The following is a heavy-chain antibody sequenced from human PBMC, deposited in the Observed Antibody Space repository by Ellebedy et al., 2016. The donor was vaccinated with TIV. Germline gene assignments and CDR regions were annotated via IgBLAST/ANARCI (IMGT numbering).Heavy chain of an antibody. J-gene: IGHJ6*02. CDR2: INHSGST. V-gene: IGHV4-34*01. Sequence: SETLSLXCAVYGGSFSGYYWSWIRQPQGKGLEWIGEINHSGSTNYNPSLKSRVTISVDTSKNQFSLKLSSVTAADTAVYYCARGSVVATITYYYYYGMDVWGQGTTVTVSS. CDR1: GGSFSGYY. CDR3: ARGSVVATITYYYYYGMDV. D-gene: IGHD5-12*01.